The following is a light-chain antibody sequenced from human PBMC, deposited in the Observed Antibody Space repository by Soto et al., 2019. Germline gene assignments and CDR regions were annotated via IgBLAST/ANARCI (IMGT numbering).Light chain of an antibody. J-gene: IGLJ3*02. CDR3: CSYTGSYSV. Sequence: QSALTQPRSVSGSPGQSVAISCTGIGGFDFVSWYQQYSGKAPKLMIYDVTNRPSGVPDRFSASKSGDTASLTISGLQAEDEADYYCCSYTGSYSVFGGGTKLTVL. V-gene: IGLV2-11*01. CDR2: DVT. CDR1: GGFDF.